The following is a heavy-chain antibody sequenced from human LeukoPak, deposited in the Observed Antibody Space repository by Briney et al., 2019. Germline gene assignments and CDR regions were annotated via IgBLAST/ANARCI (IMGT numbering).Heavy chain of an antibody. V-gene: IGHV3-43*02. CDR1: GFTFGDYA. D-gene: IGHD4-17*01. CDR3: AKDIPTGDDVFDS. Sequence: GGSLRLSYAASGFTFGDYAMHWVPQPPGPGLEGLSLITGEGDITYHADSVKGRFTISRDNNENSLYLQMNSLRTEDTPLHYCAKDIPTGDDVFDSWGQGTLVIVS. J-gene: IGHJ4*02. CDR2: ITGEGDIT.